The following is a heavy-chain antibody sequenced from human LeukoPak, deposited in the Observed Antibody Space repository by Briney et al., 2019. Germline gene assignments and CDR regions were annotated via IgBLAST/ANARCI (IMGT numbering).Heavy chain of an antibody. CDR2: ISGHNADT. D-gene: IGHD1-26*01. CDR1: GYNFASYG. J-gene: IGHJ4*02. CDR3: ARDRYGFRSGSYDY. V-gene: IGHV1-18*01. Sequence: ASVKVSCKASGYNFASYGVSWVRQAPGQGLEWMGWISGHNADTNYAQKVQGRVSMTTDTSTSTAYLELRSLTSDDTAVYFCARDRYGFRSGSYDYWGQGTLVTVSS.